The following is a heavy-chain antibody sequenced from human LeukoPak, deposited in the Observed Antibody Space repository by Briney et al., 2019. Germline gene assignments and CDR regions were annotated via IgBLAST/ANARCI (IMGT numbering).Heavy chain of an antibody. D-gene: IGHD6-13*01. CDR1: GFTFSDFY. CDR2: ISKSGGTI. Sequence: NPGGSLRLSCAASGFTFSDFYMSWIRQAPGKGLEWVSYISKSGGTIYYADSVKGRFTISRDNAKNSLYLQMNSLRAEDTAVYYCARDSPPPGYDYWGQGTLVTVSS. CDR3: ARDSPPPGYDY. V-gene: IGHV3-11*01. J-gene: IGHJ4*02.